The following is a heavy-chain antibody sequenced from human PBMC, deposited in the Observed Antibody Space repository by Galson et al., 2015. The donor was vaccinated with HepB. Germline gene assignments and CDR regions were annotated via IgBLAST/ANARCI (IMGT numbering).Heavy chain of an antibody. Sequence: SLRLSCAASGFTFSDYFMTWIRQAPGKGLEWVSDISGTSNTIYYADSVTGRFTISRDNSQNSVYLQMNSLRAEDTAVYYCARLYRTGGVFVVGYWGQGTLVTVSS. CDR1: GFTFSDYF. CDR2: ISGTSNTI. V-gene: IGHV3-11*01. D-gene: IGHD2-8*02. CDR3: ARLYRTGGVFVVGY. J-gene: IGHJ4*02.